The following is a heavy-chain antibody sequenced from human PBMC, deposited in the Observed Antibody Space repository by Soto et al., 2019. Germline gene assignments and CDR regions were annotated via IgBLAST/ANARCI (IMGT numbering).Heavy chain of an antibody. CDR1: GFTFSSYG. Sequence: GGSLRLSCAASGFTFSSYGMHWVRQAPGKGLEWVAVIWYDGSNKYYADSVKGRFTISRDNSKNTLYLQMNSLRAEDTAVYYCARDRYLGGFTGAYFDYWGQGTLVTVSS. CDR2: IWYDGSNK. CDR3: ARDRYLGGFTGAYFDY. J-gene: IGHJ4*02. D-gene: IGHD5-12*01. V-gene: IGHV3-33*01.